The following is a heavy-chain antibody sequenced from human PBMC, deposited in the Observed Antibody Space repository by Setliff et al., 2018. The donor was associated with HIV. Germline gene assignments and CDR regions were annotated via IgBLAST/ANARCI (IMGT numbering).Heavy chain of an antibody. J-gene: IGHJ4*02. D-gene: IGHD3-16*01. Sequence: ASVKVSCKASGYTFTSYAIHWVRQAPGQGLEWLGMVHPSGGSTAYAQKFQGRVTMTRDTSTNTVYMDLSGLRSDDTAVYYCARDRTAGYHYDYGYWGQGTLVTVSS. V-gene: IGHV1-46*01. CDR1: GYTFTSYA. CDR2: VHPSGGST. CDR3: ARDRTAGYHYDYGY.